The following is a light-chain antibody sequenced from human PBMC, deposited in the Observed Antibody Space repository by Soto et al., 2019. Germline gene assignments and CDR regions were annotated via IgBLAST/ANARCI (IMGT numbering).Light chain of an antibody. V-gene: IGLV2-14*01. CDR2: DVS. CDR3: SSYSCSIYSHV. CDR1: SSDLGDYDF. J-gene: IGLJ1*01. Sequence: QSALTQPASVSASPGQSITISCTGTSSDLGDYDFVSWYQQLPGQAPKLIIYDVSDRPSRISNRFTGSKSGTTASLTISGLQAEYEADYSCSSYSCSIYSHVVRTGSNVNV.